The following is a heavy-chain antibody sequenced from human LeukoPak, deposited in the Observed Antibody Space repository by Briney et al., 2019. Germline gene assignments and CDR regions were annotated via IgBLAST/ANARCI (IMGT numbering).Heavy chain of an antibody. D-gene: IGHD2-2*02. CDR3: ARGPLRGYCSSTSCYTHDY. CDR2: INPNSGGT. V-gene: IGHV1-2*02. CDR1: GYTFTGYY. J-gene: IGHJ4*02. Sequence: ASVKVSCKASGYTFTGYYMHWVRQAPGQGLEWMGWINPNSGGTNYAQKFQGRVTMTRNTSISTAYMELSSLRSEDTAVYYCARGPLRGYCSSTSCYTHDYWGQGTLVTVSS.